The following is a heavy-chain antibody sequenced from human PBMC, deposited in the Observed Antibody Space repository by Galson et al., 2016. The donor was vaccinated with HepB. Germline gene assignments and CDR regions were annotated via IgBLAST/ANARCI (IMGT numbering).Heavy chain of an antibody. J-gene: IGHJ6*02. CDR2: IYYSGST. V-gene: IGHV4-59*01. CDR3: ARGPCGGSCYSYSNYYYYYGMDV. D-gene: IGHD2-15*01. Sequence: SETLSLTCTVSGGSMTSYYWNWIRQPPGKGLEWIGYIYYSGSTNYNPSLSSRVTISLDTSKRQFSLKLSSVTAADTAVYYCARGPCGGSCYSYSNYYYYYGMDVWGQGTTVTVSS. CDR1: GGSMTSYY.